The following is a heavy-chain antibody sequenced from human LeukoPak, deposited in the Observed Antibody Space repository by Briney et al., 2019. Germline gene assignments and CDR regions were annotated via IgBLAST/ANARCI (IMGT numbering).Heavy chain of an antibody. CDR3: ASEGANGSYDY. D-gene: IGHD1-26*01. V-gene: IGHV4-4*02. Sequence: SETLSLTCAVSGGSISSSKWWSWVRQPPGKGLEWIGYFFYSGSTNYNPSLKSRVAISVDTSKNQFSLKLTSVTAADTAVYYCASEGANGSYDYWGQGTLVTVSS. CDR1: GGSISSSKW. CDR2: FFYSGST. J-gene: IGHJ4*02.